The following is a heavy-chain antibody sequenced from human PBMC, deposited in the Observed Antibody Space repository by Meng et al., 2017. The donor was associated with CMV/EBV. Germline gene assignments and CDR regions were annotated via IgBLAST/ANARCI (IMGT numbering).Heavy chain of an antibody. J-gene: IGHJ6*02. D-gene: IGHD3-22*01. Sequence: GGSLRLSCAASGFTFSSYEMNWVRQAPGKGLEWVSYISSSGSTIHYADSVKGRFTISRDNAKNSLYLQMNSLRAEDTAVYYCARDFLVSSGYYRNYYYYGMDVWGQGTTVTVSS. V-gene: IGHV3-48*03. CDR3: ARDFLVSSGYYRNYYYYGMDV. CDR1: GFTFSSYE. CDR2: ISSSGSTI.